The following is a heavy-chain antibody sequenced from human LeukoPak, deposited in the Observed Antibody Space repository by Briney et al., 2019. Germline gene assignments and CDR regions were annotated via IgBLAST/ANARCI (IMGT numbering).Heavy chain of an antibody. CDR2: IYSGGST. V-gene: IGHV3-66*01. CDR1: GFTVSDNY. CDR3: AKDLMRDLWFGES. Sequence: PGGSLRLSCAASGFTVSDNYMSWVRQAPGKGLEWVSVIYSGGSTYYADSVKGRFTISRDNSQNMLYLQMNSLRAEDTAVYYCAKDLMRDLWFGESWGQGTLVTVSS. J-gene: IGHJ5*02. D-gene: IGHD3-10*01.